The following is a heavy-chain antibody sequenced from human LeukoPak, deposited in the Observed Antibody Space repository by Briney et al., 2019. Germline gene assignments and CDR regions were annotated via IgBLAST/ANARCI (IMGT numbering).Heavy chain of an antibody. J-gene: IGHJ6*02. Sequence: PSQTLSLTCTVSGGSISSGDYYWSWIRQPPGKGLEWIGYIYYSGSTYYNPSLKSRVTISVDTSRNQFSLKLSSVTAADTAVYYCARGVDRANYYDSSGYLYYGMDVWGQGTTVTVSS. CDR1: GGSISSGDYY. V-gene: IGHV4-30-4*08. CDR3: ARGVDRANYYDSSGYLYYGMDV. CDR2: IYYSGST. D-gene: IGHD3-22*01.